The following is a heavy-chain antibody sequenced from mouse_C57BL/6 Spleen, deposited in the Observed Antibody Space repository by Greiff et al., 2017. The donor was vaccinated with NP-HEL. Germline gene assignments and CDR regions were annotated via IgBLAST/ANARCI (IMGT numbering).Heavy chain of an antibody. J-gene: IGHJ4*01. CDR3: ARAYYGNFYYAMDY. V-gene: IGHV1-26*01. CDR1: GYTFTDYY. Sequence: EVQLQQSGPELVKPGASVKISCKASGYTFTDYYMNWVKQSHGKSLEWIGDINPNNGGTSYKQKFKGKATLTVDKSSSTAYMELRSLTSEDSAVYYCARAYYGNFYYAMDYWGQGTSVTVSS. CDR2: INPNNGGT. D-gene: IGHD2-10*01.